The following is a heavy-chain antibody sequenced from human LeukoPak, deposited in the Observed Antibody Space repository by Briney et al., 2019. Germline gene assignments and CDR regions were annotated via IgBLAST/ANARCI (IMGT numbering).Heavy chain of an antibody. CDR3: ARGSPYDYIWGSYRPHFFDY. CDR1: GGSISSGGYY. Sequence: PSETLSLTCTVSGGSISSGGYYWSWIRQHPGKGLEWIGYIYCSGSTYYNPSLKSRVTISVDTSKNQFSLKLSSVTAADTAVYYCARGSPYDYIWGSYRPHFFDYWGQGTLVTVSS. D-gene: IGHD3-16*02. J-gene: IGHJ4*02. V-gene: IGHV4-31*03. CDR2: IYCSGST.